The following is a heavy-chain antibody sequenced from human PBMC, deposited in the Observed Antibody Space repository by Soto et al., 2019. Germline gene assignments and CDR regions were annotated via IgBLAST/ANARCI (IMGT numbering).Heavy chain of an antibody. CDR1: GGSISSGDYY. Sequence: QVQLQESGPGLVKPSQTLSLTCTVSGGSISSGDYYWSWIRQPPGKGLEWIGYIYYSGSTYYNPSLKSRVTISVDTSKNQFSLKLSSVTAADTAVYYCACRSRTDYPRSYYFDYWGQGTLVTVSS. CDR2: IYYSGST. D-gene: IGHD4-17*01. V-gene: IGHV4-30-4*01. J-gene: IGHJ4*02. CDR3: ACRSRTDYPRSYYFDY.